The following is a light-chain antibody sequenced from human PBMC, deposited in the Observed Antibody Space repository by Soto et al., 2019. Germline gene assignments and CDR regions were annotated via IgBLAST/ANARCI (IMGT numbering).Light chain of an antibody. V-gene: IGKV3-15*01. CDR1: QSVSSN. Sequence: EIVMTQSPATLSLSPGERATLSCRASQSVSSNLVWYLQKPGQAPRLLIYDTSTRATNVPARFSGSGSETEFTLIISGLQSEDFGIYYCHHYNNWPPRNTFGQGTKLEIK. CDR2: DTS. CDR3: HHYNNWPPRNT. J-gene: IGKJ2*01.